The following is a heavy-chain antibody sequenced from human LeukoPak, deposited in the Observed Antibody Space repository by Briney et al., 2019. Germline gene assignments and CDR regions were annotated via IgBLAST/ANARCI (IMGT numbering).Heavy chain of an antibody. CDR1: GYTFNTYW. CDR2: IFSADSDT. Sequence: GESPKISRKGFGYTFNTYWIGWVRQMPGKGLEWVGIIFSADSDTTYSPTFQGQATMSADKSISTAYLQWSSLKASDTATYYCARPGGYCSGDTCEGAFDIWGQGTVVTVSS. V-gene: IGHV5-51*01. CDR3: ARPGGYCSGDTCEGAFDI. D-gene: IGHD2-15*01. J-gene: IGHJ3*02.